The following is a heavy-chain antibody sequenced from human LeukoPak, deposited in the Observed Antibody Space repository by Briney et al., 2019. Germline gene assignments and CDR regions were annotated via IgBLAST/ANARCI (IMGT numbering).Heavy chain of an antibody. D-gene: IGHD4-17*01. CDR2: TNPSGGST. J-gene: IGHJ6*02. V-gene: IGHV1-46*01. CDR1: GYTFTSYY. CDR3: ARDYGDYGGPGDYYYYYGMDV. Sequence: ASVKVSCKASGYTFTSYYTHWVRQAPGQGLEWMGITNPSGGSTSYAQKFQGRVTMTRDTSTSTVYMELSSLRSEDTAVYYCARDYGDYGGPGDYYYYYGMDVWGQGTTVTVSS.